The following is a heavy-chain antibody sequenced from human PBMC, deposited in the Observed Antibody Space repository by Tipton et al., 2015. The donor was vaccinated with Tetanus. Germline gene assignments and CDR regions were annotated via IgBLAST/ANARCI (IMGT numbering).Heavy chain of an antibody. CDR3: ARSRGYIYGEGDWFDP. J-gene: IGHJ5*02. D-gene: IGHD5-18*01. CDR2: IYPGDSDT. V-gene: IGHV5-51*01. CDR1: GYSFTSYW. Sequence: QSGPEVKKPGESLKISCKGSGYSFTSYWIGWVRQMPGKGLEWMGIIYPGDSDTRYNPSFKGQVTMSVDKSINTAYLQWNSLKVSDTGMYYCARSRGYIYGEGDWFDPWGQGTLVTVSS.